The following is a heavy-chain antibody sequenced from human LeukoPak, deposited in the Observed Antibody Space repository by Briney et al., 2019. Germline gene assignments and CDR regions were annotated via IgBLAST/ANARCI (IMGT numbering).Heavy chain of an antibody. D-gene: IGHD5-18*01. J-gene: IGHJ4*02. V-gene: IGHV3-30*02. CDR1: GFTFSSYG. CDR2: IRYDGQNK. CDR3: AKLLTGGYNSGQNDY. Sequence: GRSLRLSCAAAGFTFSSYGMHWGRQAPGKWLEWVAFIRYDGQNKYYAASVKGRFTISRDNSKNTLYLQMNSLRAEDTAVYYCAKLLTGGYNSGQNDYWGQGILVTVSS.